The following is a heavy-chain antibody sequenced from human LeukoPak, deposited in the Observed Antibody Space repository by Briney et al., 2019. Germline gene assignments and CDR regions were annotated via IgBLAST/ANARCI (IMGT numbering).Heavy chain of an antibody. CDR3: AGHHPRNTVDF. CDR2: ISDIGSI. D-gene: IGHD2/OR15-2a*01. J-gene: IGHJ4*02. Sequence: SETLSLTCTVSGGSISSYYWRWIRQPPGKGLEWIAYISDIGSINYNPSLKSRVTISLETSKNQFSLKLGSVTAADTAVYYCAGHHPRNTVDFWGQGTLVTVSS. CDR1: GGSISSYY. V-gene: IGHV4-59*08.